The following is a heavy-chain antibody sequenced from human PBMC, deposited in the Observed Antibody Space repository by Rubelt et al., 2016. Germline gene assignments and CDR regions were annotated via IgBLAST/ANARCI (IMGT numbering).Heavy chain of an antibody. CDR2: ICWDDGK. V-gene: IGHV2-5*02. J-gene: IGHJ4*02. CDR3: AHRNGGMVRGVIMGTPHVDY. Sequence: QITLKESGPTLVKPTQTLTLTCTFSGFSLSTSGVGVGWIRQPPGKALEWLALICWDDGKRYSPSLKSRLTLTKDTSKNQVVLTMTNMDPVDTATYYCAHRNGGMVRGVIMGTPHVDYWGQGTLVTVSS. CDR1: GFSLSTSGVG. D-gene: IGHD3-10*01.